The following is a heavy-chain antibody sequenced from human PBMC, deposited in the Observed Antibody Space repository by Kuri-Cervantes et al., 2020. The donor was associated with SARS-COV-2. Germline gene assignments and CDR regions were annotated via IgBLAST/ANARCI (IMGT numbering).Heavy chain of an antibody. CDR3: ARAAGYSSSFAFDI. D-gene: IGHD6-6*01. Sequence: ASVKVSCKASGYTFTGYYMHWVRQAPGQGLEWMGWINPNSGDTNYAQKFQGRVTMTRDTSISTAYMELSRLRSDDTAVYYCARAAGYSSSFAFDIWGQGTMVTVSS. J-gene: IGHJ3*02. CDR1: GYTFTGYY. V-gene: IGHV1-2*02. CDR2: INPNSGDT.